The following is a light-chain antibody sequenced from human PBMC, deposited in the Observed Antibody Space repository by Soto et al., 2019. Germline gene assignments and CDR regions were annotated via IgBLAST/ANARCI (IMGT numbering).Light chain of an antibody. J-gene: IGLJ2*01. CDR3: GADHGSGSNFPPMV. CDR1: SGYSNYK. Sequence: QPVLTQPPSASASLGASVTLTCTLSSGYSNYKVDWYQQRPGKGPRFVMRVGTGGIVGSKGDGIPDRFSVLGSGLNRYLTIKNIQEEDESDYHCGADHGSGSNFPPMVFGGGTKLTVL. V-gene: IGLV9-49*01. CDR2: VGTGGIVG.